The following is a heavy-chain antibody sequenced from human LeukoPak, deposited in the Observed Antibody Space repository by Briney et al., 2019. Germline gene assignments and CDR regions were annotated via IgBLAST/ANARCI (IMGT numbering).Heavy chain of an antibody. CDR2: ISSSSSYI. CDR3: ARGGFYGDYVGY. Sequence: PGGSLRLSCAASGFSFRTHWMSWVRQAPGKGLEGVSFISSSSSYIYYADSVKGRFTISRDNAKNSLYLQMNSLRAEDTAVYYCARGGFYGDYVGYWGQGTLVTVSS. CDR1: GFSFRTHW. V-gene: IGHV3-21*01. D-gene: IGHD4-17*01. J-gene: IGHJ4*02.